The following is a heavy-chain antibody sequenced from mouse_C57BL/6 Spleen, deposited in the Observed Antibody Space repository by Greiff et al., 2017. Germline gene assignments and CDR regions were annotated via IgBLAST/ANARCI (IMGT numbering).Heavy chain of an antibody. CDR2: IYPSDSET. V-gene: IGHV1-61*01. Sequence: QVQLQQPGAELVRPGSSVKLSCKASGYTFTSSWMAWVKQRPGQGLEWIGNIYPSDSETHYNQKFKDKATLTVDKYSCTAYMLLSSLTSEDSAVYYCARDYGNPHWFDYWGQGTTLTVSS. CDR3: ARDYGNPHWFDY. J-gene: IGHJ2*01. CDR1: GYTFTSSW. D-gene: IGHD2-1*01.